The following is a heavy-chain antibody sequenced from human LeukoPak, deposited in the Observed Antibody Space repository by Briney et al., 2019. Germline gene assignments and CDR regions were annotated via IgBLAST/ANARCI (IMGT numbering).Heavy chain of an antibody. D-gene: IGHD5-18*01. Sequence: ASVKVSCKASGYTFTGYYMHWVRQAPGQGLEWMGWINPNSGGTNYAQKFQGRVTMTRDTSISTAYMELSRLRSDDTAVYYCARDTAMVTRGFDDWGPRTLVTASS. V-gene: IGHV1-2*02. CDR3: ARDTAMVTRGFDD. CDR1: GYTFTGYY. J-gene: IGHJ4*02. CDR2: INPNSGGT.